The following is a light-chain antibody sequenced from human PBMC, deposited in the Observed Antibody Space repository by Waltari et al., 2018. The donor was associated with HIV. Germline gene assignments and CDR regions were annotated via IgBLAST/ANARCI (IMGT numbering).Light chain of an antibody. CDR3: QSYDSSLSGSWV. J-gene: IGLJ3*02. CDR2: CNT. Sequence: QSVLTQPPSVSWAPGQRVSISCTGSTSYIGAGYDVHWYHQVPGTAPKLLIFCNTNRPSGVPDRISGSKSGTSASLAISGLRAEDEAYYYCQSYDSSLSGSWVFGGGTKLTVL. V-gene: IGLV1-40*01. CDR1: TSYIGAGYD.